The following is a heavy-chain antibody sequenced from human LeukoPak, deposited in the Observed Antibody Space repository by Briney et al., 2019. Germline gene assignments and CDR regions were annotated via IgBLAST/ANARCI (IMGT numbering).Heavy chain of an antibody. CDR2: IYYSGST. V-gene: IGHV4-59*01. Sequence: PSGTLSLTCTVSGGSISSYYWSWIRQPPGKGLEWIGYIYYSGSTNYNPSLKSRVTISVDTSKNQFSLKLSSVTAADTAVYYCARRGSYRPYYFDYWGQGTLVTVSS. D-gene: IGHD3-16*02. CDR1: GGSISSYY. CDR3: ARRGSYRPYYFDY. J-gene: IGHJ4*02.